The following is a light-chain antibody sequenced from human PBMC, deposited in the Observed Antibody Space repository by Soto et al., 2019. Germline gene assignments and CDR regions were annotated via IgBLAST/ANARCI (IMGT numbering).Light chain of an antibody. Sequence: IQMTQSPSTLSSSIGDRVTITCRASQNINSWLAWYQQKPGQAPDLLIYKASTLDSGVPFRFSGSGSGTDCSITISSLKTDDCATYYCQQYNSHTWTFGQGTKVDIK. CDR2: KAS. CDR1: QNINSW. V-gene: IGKV1-5*03. CDR3: QQYNSHTWT. J-gene: IGKJ1*01.